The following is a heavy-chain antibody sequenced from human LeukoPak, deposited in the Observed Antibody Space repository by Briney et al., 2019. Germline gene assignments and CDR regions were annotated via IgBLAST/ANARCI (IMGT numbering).Heavy chain of an antibody. CDR1: GYSISSGYY. Sequence: SETLSLTCTVSGYSISSGYYWGWIRQPPGKGLEWIGSIYHSGSTYYNPSLKSRVTISVDTSKNQFSLKLSSVTAADTAVYYCARESPDYYDSSGYSGSWGQGTLVTVSS. CDR3: ARESPDYYDSSGYSGS. CDR2: IYHSGST. J-gene: IGHJ4*02. V-gene: IGHV4-38-2*02. D-gene: IGHD3-22*01.